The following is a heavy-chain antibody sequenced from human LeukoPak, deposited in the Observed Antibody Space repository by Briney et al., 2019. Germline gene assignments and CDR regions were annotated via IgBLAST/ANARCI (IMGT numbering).Heavy chain of an antibody. D-gene: IGHD1-26*01. CDR3: ARERSGSLDY. CDR2: IYYSGST. CDR1: GGSISSYY. J-gene: IGHJ4*02. Sequence: SETLSLTCTVSGGSISSYYWSWIRQPPGKGLEWIGYIYYSGSTNYNPSLKSRVTISVDTSKNQFSLKLSSVTAADTAVYYCARERSGSLDYWGQGTLVAVSS. V-gene: IGHV4-59*01.